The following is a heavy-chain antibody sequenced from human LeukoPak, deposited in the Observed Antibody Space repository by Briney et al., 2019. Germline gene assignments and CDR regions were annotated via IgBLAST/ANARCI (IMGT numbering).Heavy chain of an antibody. Sequence: SGGSLRLSCAASGFTFSDYYMSWIRQAPGKGLEWVSYISSSGSTIYYAGSVKGRFTISRDNAKNSLYLQMNSLRAEDTAVYYCARDPSANLGGFDYWGQGTLVTVSS. D-gene: IGHD1-14*01. V-gene: IGHV3-11*01. J-gene: IGHJ4*02. CDR1: GFTFSDYY. CDR3: ARDPSANLGGFDY. CDR2: ISSSGSTI.